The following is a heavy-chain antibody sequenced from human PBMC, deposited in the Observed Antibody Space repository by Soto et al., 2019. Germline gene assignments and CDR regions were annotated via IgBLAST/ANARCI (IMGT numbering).Heavy chain of an antibody. D-gene: IGHD3-22*01. CDR2: IYHSGST. Sequence: LRRPLSLTCAVSGGSISSSNWWSWVRQPPGKGLEWIGEIYHSGSTNYNPSLKSRVTISVDKSKNQFSLKLSSVTAADTAVYYCARTSYDSSGTAADPWGQGNLVTVSS. J-gene: IGHJ5*02. V-gene: IGHV4-4*02. CDR3: ARTSYDSSGTAADP. CDR1: GGSISSSNW.